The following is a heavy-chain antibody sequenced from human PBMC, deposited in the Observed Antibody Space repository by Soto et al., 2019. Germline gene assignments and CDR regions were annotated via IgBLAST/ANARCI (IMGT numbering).Heavy chain of an antibody. CDR1: GYSFTIYW. D-gene: IGHD2-2*02. J-gene: IGHJ5*02. CDR2: IYPGDSDT. CDR3: ARALGGVVPAAIRFDP. Sequence: GESLKISCNGSGYSFTIYWIGWVRQMPGKGLEWMGIIYPGDSDTRYSPSFQGQVTISADKSISTAYLQWSSLKASDTAVYYCARALGGVVPAAIRFDPWGQGTLVTVSS. V-gene: IGHV5-51*01.